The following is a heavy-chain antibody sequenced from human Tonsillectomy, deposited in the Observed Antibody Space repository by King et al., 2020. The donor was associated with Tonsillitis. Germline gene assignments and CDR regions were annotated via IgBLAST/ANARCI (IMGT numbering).Heavy chain of an antibody. CDR2: XXXXXXXX. V-gene: IGHV3-23*04. Sequence: VQLVESGGGLVQPGGSLRLSCVVSGFTFSSYAMSWVXXAPXKGXXXVXXXXXXXXXXYYAXXXTXRFTISRDNSKNTLYLQMNSLRAEDTAVYYCARTGHHFDPWGQGTLVTVSS. J-gene: IGHJ5*02. CDR1: GFTFSSYA. CDR3: ARTGHHFDP. D-gene: IGHD1-14*01.